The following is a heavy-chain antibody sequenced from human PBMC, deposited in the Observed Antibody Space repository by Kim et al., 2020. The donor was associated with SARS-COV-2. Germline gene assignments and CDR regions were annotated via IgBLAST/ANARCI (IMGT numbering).Heavy chain of an antibody. D-gene: IGHD5-18*01. CDR1: GYTFTSYA. CDR2: INAGNGNT. CDR3: ARDRWIQLWHKGINYYYYYGMDV. V-gene: IGHV1-3*01. Sequence: ASVKVSCKASGYTFTSYAMHWVRQAPGQRLEWMGWINAGNGNTKYSQKFQGRVTITRDTSASTAYMELSSLRSEDTAVYYCARDRWIQLWHKGINYYYYYGMDVRGQGTTVTVSS. J-gene: IGHJ6*02.